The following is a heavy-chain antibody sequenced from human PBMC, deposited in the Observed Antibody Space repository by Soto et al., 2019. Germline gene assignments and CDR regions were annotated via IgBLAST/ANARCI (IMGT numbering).Heavy chain of an antibody. CDR1: GYSFAGYW. V-gene: IGHV5-51*01. Sequence: PGESLKISCKGSGYSFAGYWIGWVRQMPGKGLDWMGVIYPGDSDTRYSPAFQGQVSISADKSIDTAYVQWSSLEASDTAMYYCAGRPGISGASDPFDIWGQGTMVTVSS. CDR3: AGRPGISGASDPFDI. J-gene: IGHJ3*02. CDR2: IYPGDSDT. D-gene: IGHD1-20*01.